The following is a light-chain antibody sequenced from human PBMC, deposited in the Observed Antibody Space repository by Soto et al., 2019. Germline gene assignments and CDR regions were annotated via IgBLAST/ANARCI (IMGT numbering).Light chain of an antibody. CDR2: EAS. V-gene: IGKV3-11*01. CDR3: QQHINWPLT. Sequence: TQSPATLSLSPVERATLSCRASQNVSSSLAWYKQKPGQAPRLLIYEASNRATGIPARFSGSGSGADFTLTISSLEPEDFALYYCQQHINWPLTFGGGTKVDIK. CDR1: QNVSSS. J-gene: IGKJ4*01.